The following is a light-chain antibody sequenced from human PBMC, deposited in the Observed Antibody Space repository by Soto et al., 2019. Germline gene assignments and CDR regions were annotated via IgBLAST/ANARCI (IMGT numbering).Light chain of an antibody. Sequence: QPASVSGSPGQSITISCTGTSNDVGGYNYVSWYQQHPGKAPKLMIYDVSNRPSGVSNRFSGSKSANTASLTISGLQTEDESDYYCSSYTGSSTYVFGTGTKVTVL. CDR3: SSYTGSSTYV. CDR2: DVS. J-gene: IGLJ1*01. CDR1: SNDVGGYNY. V-gene: IGLV2-14*03.